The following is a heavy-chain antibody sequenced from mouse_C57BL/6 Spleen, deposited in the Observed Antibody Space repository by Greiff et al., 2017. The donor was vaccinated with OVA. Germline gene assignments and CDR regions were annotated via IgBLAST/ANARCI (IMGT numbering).Heavy chain of an antibody. Sequence: QVQLQQPGAELVRPGTSVKLSCKASGYTFTSYWMHWVKQRPGQGLEWIGVIDPSDSYTNYNQKFKGKATLTVAPSSSTAYMQLSSLTSDDSAVYYCAITTVVAYFDYWGQGTTLTVSS. CDR3: AITTVVAYFDY. CDR1: GYTFTSYW. CDR2: IDPSDSYT. D-gene: IGHD1-1*01. J-gene: IGHJ2*01. V-gene: IGHV1-59*01.